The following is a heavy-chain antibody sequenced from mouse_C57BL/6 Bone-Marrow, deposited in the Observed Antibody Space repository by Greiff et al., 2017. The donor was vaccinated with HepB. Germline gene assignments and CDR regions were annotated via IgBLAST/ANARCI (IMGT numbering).Heavy chain of an antibody. CDR3: TTSPGYYGSSHYFDY. D-gene: IGHD1-1*01. Sequence: VQLQQSGAELVRPGASVQLSCTASGFNIKDDYMHSVKQRPEQGLESMGWIDPENGDTEYASKFQGKATITADTTSNTTYLQLSSLTSEDTAVYYCTTSPGYYGSSHYFDYWGQGTTLTV. CDR1: GFNIKDDY. J-gene: IGHJ2*01. CDR2: IDPENGDT. V-gene: IGHV14-4*01.